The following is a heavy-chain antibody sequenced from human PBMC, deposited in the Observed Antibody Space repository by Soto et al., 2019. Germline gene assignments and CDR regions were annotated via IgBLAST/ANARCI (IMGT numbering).Heavy chain of an antibody. CDR2: IGGDSRTT. CDR1: GFPFSTNA. J-gene: IGHJ4*02. D-gene: IGHD1-1*01. CDR3: TEDNNWDDPG. V-gene: IGHV3-23*01. Sequence: GGSLRLSCAASGFPFSTNAMTWVRQAPGKGLEWVSIIGGDSRTTFYADSVKGRFTVSRDNSKNAVYLDMNSLRGEDTAIYYCTEDNNWDDPGWGQGTLVTVSS.